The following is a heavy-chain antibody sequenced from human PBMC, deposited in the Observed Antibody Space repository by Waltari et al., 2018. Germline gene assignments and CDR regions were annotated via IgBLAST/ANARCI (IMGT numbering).Heavy chain of an antibody. CDR3: ASTIFGVVIMRYYYMDV. Sequence: QVQLVQSGAEVKKPGSSVKVSCKASGGTFSSYAISWVRQAPGQGLEWMGGIIPIFGTANYAQKFQCRVTITADKSTSTAYMELSSLRSEDTAVYYCASTIFGVVIMRYYYMDVWGKGTTVTVSS. CDR1: GGTFSSYA. CDR2: IIPIFGTA. J-gene: IGHJ6*03. V-gene: IGHV1-69*14. D-gene: IGHD3-3*01.